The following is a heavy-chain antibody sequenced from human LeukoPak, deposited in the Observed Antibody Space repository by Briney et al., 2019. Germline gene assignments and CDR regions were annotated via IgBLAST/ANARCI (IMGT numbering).Heavy chain of an antibody. CDR1: GFTFSSAW. V-gene: IGHV3-15*01. D-gene: IGHD4-17*01. CDR2: IKSKTDGGTR. CDR3: ARDPRLRYYFDY. Sequence: GGSLRLSCAASGFTFSSAWMSWVRQAPGKGLEWVGRIKSKTDGGTRDFAAPVKGRFTISRDDSTNTLYLQMNSLRAEDSAVYYCARDPRLRYYFDYWGQGTLVTVSS. J-gene: IGHJ4*02.